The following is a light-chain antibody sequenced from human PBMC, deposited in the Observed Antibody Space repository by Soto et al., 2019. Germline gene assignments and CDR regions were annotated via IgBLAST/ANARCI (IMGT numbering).Light chain of an antibody. V-gene: IGLV1-47*01. CDR1: SSDIGSNA. J-gene: IGLJ1*01. Sequence: QSVLTQPPSTSRTPGQRVTISCSGSSSDIGSNAVYWYQQLPGTAPKLLIYRNNQRPSGVPDRFSGTKSGTSASLAISGLRSEDFADYYCAAWNYGLSGFVFGTGTKVTVL. CDR2: RNN. CDR3: AAWNYGLSGFV.